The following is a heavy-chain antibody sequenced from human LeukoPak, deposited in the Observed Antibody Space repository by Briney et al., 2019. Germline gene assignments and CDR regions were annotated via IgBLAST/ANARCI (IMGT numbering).Heavy chain of an antibody. V-gene: IGHV3-7*01. CDR2: IKQDGSEK. D-gene: IGHD1-7*01. CDR1: GFTFSSYW. CDR3: AMGRTFDY. J-gene: IGHJ4*02. Sequence: PGGSLRLSCTASGFTFSSYWMNWVRQAPGKGLEWVANIKQDGSEKYYVDSVKGRFTISRDNAKNSLYLQMGSLRAEDTAVYYCAMGRTFDYWGQGTLVTVSS.